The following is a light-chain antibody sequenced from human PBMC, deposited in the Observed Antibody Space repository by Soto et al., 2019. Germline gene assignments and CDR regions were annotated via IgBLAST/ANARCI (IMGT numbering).Light chain of an antibody. V-gene: IGLV2-23*02. Sequence: QSALTQPASVSGSPGQSISISCTGTSSDVGNFNLVSWYQHHPGKAPKLIIFEVSRRPSGVSNRFSGSKSGNTASLTISGLQTEDEADYHCCSYAGTNTYVFGTGTKLIVL. J-gene: IGLJ1*01. CDR1: SSDVGNFNL. CDR2: EVS. CDR3: CSYAGTNTYV.